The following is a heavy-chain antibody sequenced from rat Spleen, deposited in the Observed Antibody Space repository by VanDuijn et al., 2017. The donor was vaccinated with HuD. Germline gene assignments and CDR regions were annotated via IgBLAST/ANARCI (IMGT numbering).Heavy chain of an antibody. CDR1: GFTFSDYG. V-gene: IGHV5-22*01. J-gene: IGHJ2*01. CDR3: ARAIRSAGLYYFDY. CDR2: ISYEGGST. Sequence: EVQLVESGGGLVQPGRSLKLSCSVSGFTFSDYGMAWVRQAPKKGLEWVASISYEGGSTYYGDSVKGRFTVSRDNVKSTLYLQMDSLRSEDTATYYCARAIRSAGLYYFDYWGQGVMVTVSS. D-gene: IGHD1-11*01.